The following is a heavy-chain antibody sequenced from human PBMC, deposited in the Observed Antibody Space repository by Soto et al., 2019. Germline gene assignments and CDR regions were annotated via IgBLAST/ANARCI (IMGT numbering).Heavy chain of an antibody. V-gene: IGHV4-39*07. CDR3: ARVDCSSTSCFRDYYYYYGMDV. D-gene: IGHD2-2*01. Sequence: SETLSLTCTVSGGSISSSSYYWGWIRQPPRKGLEWIGSIYYSGSTYYNPSLKSRVTISVDTSKNQFSLKLSSVTAADTAMYYCARVDCSSTSCFRDYYYYYGMDVWGQGTTVTVSS. CDR2: IYYSGST. J-gene: IGHJ6*02. CDR1: GGSISSSSYY.